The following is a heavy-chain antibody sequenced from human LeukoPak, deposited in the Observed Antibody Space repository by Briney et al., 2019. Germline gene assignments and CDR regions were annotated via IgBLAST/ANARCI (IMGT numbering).Heavy chain of an antibody. CDR2: ISSSGSTI. Sequence: GGSLRLSCAASGFTFSSYAMSWVRQAPGKGLEWVSAISSSGSTIYYADSVKGRFTISRDNAKNSLYLQMNSLRAEDTAVYYCARGTYCSGGSCYSPDAFDIWGQGTMVTVSS. CDR3: ARGTYCSGGSCYSPDAFDI. D-gene: IGHD2-15*01. V-gene: IGHV3-48*04. CDR1: GFTFSSYA. J-gene: IGHJ3*02.